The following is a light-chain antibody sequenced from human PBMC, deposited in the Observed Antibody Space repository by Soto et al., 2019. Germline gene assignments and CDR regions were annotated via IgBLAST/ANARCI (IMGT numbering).Light chain of an antibody. Sequence: QSVLTQPASVSGSPGQSITISCTGTSSDVGGCNFVSWYQQHPGKAPKLMIYDVSNRPSGVSDRFSGSKSGNTASLTIFGLQAEDEADYYCSSYATSILEVFGTGTKLTVL. CDR3: SSYATSILEV. J-gene: IGLJ1*01. V-gene: IGLV2-14*03. CDR1: SSDVGGCNF. CDR2: DVS.